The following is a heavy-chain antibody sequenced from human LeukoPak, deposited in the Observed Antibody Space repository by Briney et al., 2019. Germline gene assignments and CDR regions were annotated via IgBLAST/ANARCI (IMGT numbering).Heavy chain of an antibody. V-gene: IGHV5-51*01. CDR3: ARQGRIVVVTTTHDAFDI. CDR2: IYPGDSDA. D-gene: IGHD2-21*02. J-gene: IGHJ3*02. Sequence: GESLTLSCTGFGYSFTTYWIGWVRQMPGKGLEWMGIIYPGDSDARYNPSLQGQVTISVDKSISTAYLQWSSLKASDTAMYYCARQGRIVVVTTTHDAFDIWGQGTMVTVSS. CDR1: GYSFTTYW.